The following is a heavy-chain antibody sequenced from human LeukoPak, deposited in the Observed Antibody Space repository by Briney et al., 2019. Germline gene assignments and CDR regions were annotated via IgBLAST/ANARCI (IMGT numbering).Heavy chain of an antibody. CDR3: ARLGTYWSYYYFEY. J-gene: IGHJ4*02. CDR2: IYPGDSDT. V-gene: IGHV5-51*01. D-gene: IGHD3-10*01. CDR1: GYSFTTYW. Sequence: GESLKISCQGSGYSFTTYWIGWVRQMPGKGLECMGIIYPGDSDTRYSPSFQGQVTISADKSINTAYLQWSSLKASDTAMYYCARLGTYWSYYYFEYWGQGTLVTVSS.